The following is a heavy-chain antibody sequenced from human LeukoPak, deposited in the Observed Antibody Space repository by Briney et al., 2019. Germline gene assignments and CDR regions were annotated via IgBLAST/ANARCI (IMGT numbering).Heavy chain of an antibody. Sequence: PGRSLRLSCAASGFTFSSYGMHWVRQAPGKGLEWVAVISYDGSNKYYADSVKGRFTISRDNAQNSLYLQMNSLRAEDTAVYYCATSRFYLESWGQGTLVTVSS. V-gene: IGHV3-30*03. CDR3: ATSRFYLES. J-gene: IGHJ4*02. CDR1: GFTFSSYG. CDR2: ISYDGSNK.